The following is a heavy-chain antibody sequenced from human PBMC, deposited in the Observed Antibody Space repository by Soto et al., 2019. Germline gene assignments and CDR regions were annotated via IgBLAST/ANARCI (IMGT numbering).Heavy chain of an antibody. CDR3: ARGLHVLRYFDWSYYFDY. Sequence: SETLSLTCTVSGGSVSSGSYYWSWIRQPPGKGLEWIGYIYYSGSTNYNPSLKSRVTISVDTSKNQFSLKLSSVTAADTAVYYCARGLHVLRYFDWSYYFDYWGQGTLVTV. V-gene: IGHV4-61*01. J-gene: IGHJ4*02. CDR1: GGSVSSGSYY. CDR2: IYYSGST. D-gene: IGHD3-9*01.